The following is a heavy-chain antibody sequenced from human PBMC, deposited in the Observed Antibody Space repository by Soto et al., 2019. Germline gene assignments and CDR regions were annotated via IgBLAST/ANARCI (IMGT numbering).Heavy chain of an antibody. CDR3: AAYCSSITCTPFHGYS. D-gene: IGHD2-2*01. V-gene: IGHV3-7*03. CDR2: IKKDESEQ. J-gene: IGHJ4*02. CDR1: GFTFSDYW. Sequence: EVQLVESGGGLVQPGGSLRLSCAASGFTFSDYWMSWLRQAPGKGLEWVANIKKDESEQYYGDSVKGRFTISRDNAKNSLYLQMNSLRAEDTAVYFCAAYCSSITCTPFHGYSWGQGTLVTVSS.